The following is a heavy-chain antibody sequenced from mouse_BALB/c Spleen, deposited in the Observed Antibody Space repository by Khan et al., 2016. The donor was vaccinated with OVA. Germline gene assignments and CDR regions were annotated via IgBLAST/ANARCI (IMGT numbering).Heavy chain of an antibody. CDR3: ARPAYDGYYDY. V-gene: IGHV1S137*01. Sequence: QVQLKQSGPELVRPGVSVKISCKGSGFTFTDYAMHWVKQSHAKSLEWIGLISTYSGNTNYNQKLKGKATMTVDKSSRTAYMELTRLTSEDSAIYTCARPAYDGYYDYWGQGTTLTVSS. D-gene: IGHD2-3*01. J-gene: IGHJ2*01. CDR2: ISTYSGNT. CDR1: GFTFTDYA.